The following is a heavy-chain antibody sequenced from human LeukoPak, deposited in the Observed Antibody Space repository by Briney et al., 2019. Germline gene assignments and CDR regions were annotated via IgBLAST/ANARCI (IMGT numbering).Heavy chain of an antibody. Sequence: PSETLSLTCAVYGGSFSGYYWSWSRQPPGKGLEWIGEINHSGSTNYNPSLKSRVTISVDTSKNQFSLKLSSVTAADTAVYYCARGERPITMIVVVINNPPYFDYWGQGTLVTVSS. CDR2: INHSGST. CDR1: GGSFSGYY. CDR3: ARGERPITMIVVVINNPPYFDY. D-gene: IGHD3-22*01. J-gene: IGHJ4*02. V-gene: IGHV4-34*01.